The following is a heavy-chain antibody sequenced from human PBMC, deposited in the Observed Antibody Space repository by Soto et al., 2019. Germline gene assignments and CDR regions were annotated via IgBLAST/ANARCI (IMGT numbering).Heavy chain of an antibody. V-gene: IGHV3-23*01. Sequence: PGGSLRLSCAASGLTFSSYAMSWVRQAPGKGLEWVSAISGSGGSTYYADSVKGRFTISRDNSKNTLYLQMNSLRAEDTAVYYCARHPERIAQIGWFDPWGQGTLVTVSS. CDR1: GLTFSSYA. CDR2: ISGSGGST. D-gene: IGHD6-13*01. J-gene: IGHJ5*02. CDR3: ARHPERIAQIGWFDP.